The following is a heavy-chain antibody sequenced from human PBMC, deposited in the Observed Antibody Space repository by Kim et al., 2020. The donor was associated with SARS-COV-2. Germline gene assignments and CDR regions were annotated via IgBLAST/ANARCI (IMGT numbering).Heavy chain of an antibody. CDR2: IWYDGSNK. J-gene: IGHJ5*02. CDR1: GFTFSSYG. Sequence: GGSLRLSCAASGFTFSSYGMHWVRQAPGKGLEWVAVIWYDGSNKYYADSVKGRFTISRDNSKNTLYLQMNSLRAEDTAVYYCARDGYYDFWSGYYSGWFDPWGQGTLVTVSS. CDR3: ARDGYYDFWSGYYSGWFDP. V-gene: IGHV3-33*01. D-gene: IGHD3-3*01.